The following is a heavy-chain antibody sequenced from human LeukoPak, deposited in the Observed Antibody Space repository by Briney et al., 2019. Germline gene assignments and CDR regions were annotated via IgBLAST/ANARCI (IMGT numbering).Heavy chain of an antibody. CDR1: GGSISSYF. J-gene: IGHJ3*02. Sequence: SETLSHTCTAAGGSISSYFWSWIRQPTGKGLECIGYSPNSGRTNYNPSLKRRVTISADTSKKQLSLKLSSVTAADTAVYFCARLGQPNAFDIWGQGTMVTVSS. CDR2: SPNSGRT. CDR3: ARLGQPNAFDI. D-gene: IGHD3-16*01. V-gene: IGHV4-59*08.